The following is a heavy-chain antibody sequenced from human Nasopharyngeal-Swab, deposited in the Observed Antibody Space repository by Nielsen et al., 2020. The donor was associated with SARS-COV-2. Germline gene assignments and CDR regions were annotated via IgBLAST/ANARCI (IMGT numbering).Heavy chain of an antibody. CDR2: ISSSSSYI. CDR3: VGELLPYYGMDV. V-gene: IGHV3-21*01. CDR1: GFTFSSYN. J-gene: IGHJ6*02. D-gene: IGHD1-26*01. Sequence: GESLKISCAASGFTFSSYNMNWVRQAPGKGLEWVSSISSSSSYIYYADSVKGRFTISRDNAKNSLYLQMNSLRAEDTAVYYCVGELLPYYGMDVWGQGTTVTVSS.